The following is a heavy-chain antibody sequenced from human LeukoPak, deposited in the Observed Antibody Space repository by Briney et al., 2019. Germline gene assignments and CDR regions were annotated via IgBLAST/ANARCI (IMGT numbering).Heavy chain of an antibody. CDR2: IIPIFDTA. J-gene: IGHJ4*02. CDR1: GGTFSSYA. Sequence: SVKVSCKASGGTFSSYAISWVRQAPGQGLEWMGGIIPIFDTANYAQKFQGRVTITADEYTSTAYMELSSLRSEDTAVYYCARHYGSGSYSPNYYFDYWGQGTLVTVSS. CDR3: ARHYGSGSYSPNYYFDY. D-gene: IGHD3-10*01. V-gene: IGHV1-69*13.